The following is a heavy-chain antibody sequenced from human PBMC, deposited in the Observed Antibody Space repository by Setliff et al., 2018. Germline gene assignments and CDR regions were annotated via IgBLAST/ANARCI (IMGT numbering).Heavy chain of an antibody. Sequence: SETLSLTCTVSGDSISSGSYYWTWIRQPAGKGLEWIGHFHTGGSTNYNRSLRSRVSISVDTSKNQFSLKLSSVTAADTATYYCARAGPTVTFFRVLVISWWDPWGQGSLVTGS. D-gene: IGHD3-3*01. J-gene: IGHJ5*02. CDR1: GDSISSGSYY. V-gene: IGHV4-61*09. CDR3: ARAGPTVTFFRVLVISWWDP. CDR2: FHTGGST.